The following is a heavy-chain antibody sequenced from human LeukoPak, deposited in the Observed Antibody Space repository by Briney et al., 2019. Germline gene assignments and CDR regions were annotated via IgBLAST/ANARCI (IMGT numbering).Heavy chain of an antibody. Sequence: PGGSLRLSCAASGFTFSSYEMNWVRQAPGKGREWVSYISSSGSTIYYADSVKGRFTISRDNAKSSLYLQMNSLRAEDTAVYYCARVEDYYYDSSVDYWGQGTLVTVSS. CDR1: GFTFSSYE. D-gene: IGHD3-22*01. J-gene: IGHJ4*02. CDR2: ISSSGSTI. V-gene: IGHV3-48*03. CDR3: ARVEDYYYDSSVDY.